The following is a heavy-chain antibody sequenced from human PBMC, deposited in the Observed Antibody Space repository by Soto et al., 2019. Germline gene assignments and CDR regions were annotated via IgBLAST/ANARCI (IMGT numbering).Heavy chain of an antibody. CDR3: ASKDIVVVPAAVHPGNYYYMDV. Sequence: GGSLRLSCAASGFTFSSYWMSWVRQAPGKGLEWVANIKQDGSEKYYVDSVKGRFTISRDNAKNSLYLQMNSLRAEDTAVYYCASKDIVVVPAAVHPGNYYYMDVWGKGTTVTVSS. CDR1: GFTFSSYW. J-gene: IGHJ6*03. V-gene: IGHV3-7*01. D-gene: IGHD2-2*01. CDR2: IKQDGSEK.